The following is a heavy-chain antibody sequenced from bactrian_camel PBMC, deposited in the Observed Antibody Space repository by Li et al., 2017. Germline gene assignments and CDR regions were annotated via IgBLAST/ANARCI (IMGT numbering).Heavy chain of an antibody. V-gene: IGHV3S53*01. Sequence: HVQLVESGGGSVQAGGLLKLACRTSSRINVMAWFRQVPGEERTGVAAIGSENTFAYADFVKGRFTISKDNAENTLYLQMNSLKPEDTAVYYCAAYRGVCSRRACPCTNELNYWGQGTQVTVS. CDR3: AAYRGVCSRRACPCTNELNY. D-gene: IGHD1*01. CDR2: IGSENTF. J-gene: IGHJ4*01. CDR1: SRINV.